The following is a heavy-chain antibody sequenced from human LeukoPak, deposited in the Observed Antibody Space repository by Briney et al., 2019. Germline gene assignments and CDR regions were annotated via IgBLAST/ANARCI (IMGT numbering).Heavy chain of an antibody. D-gene: IGHD6-13*01. V-gene: IGHV3-48*01. J-gene: IGHJ4*02. CDR3: ARAPRSWYYFDY. CDR1: GFAFSTYS. Sequence: GGSLRLSCVASGFAFSTYSMNWVRQAPGKGLEWVSYISSIGNTIYYADSVKGRFTISRDDAKNSLYLQMNSLRAEDTAVYYCARAPRSWYYFDYWGQGTLVTVSS. CDR2: ISSIGNTI.